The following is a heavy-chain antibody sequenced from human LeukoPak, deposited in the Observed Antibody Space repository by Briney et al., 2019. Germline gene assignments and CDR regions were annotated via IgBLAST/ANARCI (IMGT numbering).Heavy chain of an antibody. CDR1: GFTFSSYG. D-gene: IGHD1-14*01. CDR3: AKATGYLL. V-gene: IGHV3-30*02. CDR2: IRYDGSNE. Sequence: PGGSLRLSCAASGFTFSSYGMHWVRQAPGKGLEWVSFIRYDGSNEYYADSVRGRFTISRDDSENTLYLQMNSLRAEDTAVYYCAKATGYLLWGQGTLVTVSS. J-gene: IGHJ4*02.